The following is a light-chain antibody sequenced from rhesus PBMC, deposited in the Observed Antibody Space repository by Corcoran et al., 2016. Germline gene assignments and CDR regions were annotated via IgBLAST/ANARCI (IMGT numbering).Light chain of an antibody. Sequence: DIQMTQSPSSLSASVGDKVTITCRGSQGISSWLAWYQQKPGKAPKLLIYKASSLQGGVPSRFSGSGSGTDFSRTISILQPEDFATDYCLQYSSSPWTFGQGTKVEIK. CDR1: QGISSW. CDR3: LQYSSSPWT. V-gene: IGKV1-22*01. CDR2: KAS. J-gene: IGKJ1*01.